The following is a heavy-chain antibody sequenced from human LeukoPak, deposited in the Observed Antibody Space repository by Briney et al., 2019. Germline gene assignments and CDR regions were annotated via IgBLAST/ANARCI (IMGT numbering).Heavy chain of an antibody. Sequence: GRPLRLSCAASGFTFSSYGMHWVRQAPGKGLEWVAVISYDGSNKYYADSVKGRFTISRDNSKNTLYLQMNSLRAEDTAVYYCARTYYYGSGSPDYWGQGTLVTVSS. CDR3: ARTYYYGSGSPDY. CDR2: ISYDGSNK. CDR1: GFTFSSYG. V-gene: IGHV3-30*03. D-gene: IGHD3-10*01. J-gene: IGHJ4*02.